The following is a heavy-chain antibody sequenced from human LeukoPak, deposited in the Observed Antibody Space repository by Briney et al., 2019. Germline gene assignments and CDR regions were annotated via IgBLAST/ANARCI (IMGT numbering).Heavy chain of an antibody. CDR1: GFTFSSYS. V-gene: IGHV3-21*01. CDR2: ISSSSSYI. CDR3: ARDFLRILQLSH. Sequence: GGSLRLSCAASGFTFSSYSMNWVRQAPGKGLEWVSSISSSSSYIYYADSVKGRFTISRDNAKNSLNLQMNSLRAEDTAVYYCARDFLRILQLSHWGQGTLVTVSS. D-gene: IGHD5-18*01. J-gene: IGHJ4*02.